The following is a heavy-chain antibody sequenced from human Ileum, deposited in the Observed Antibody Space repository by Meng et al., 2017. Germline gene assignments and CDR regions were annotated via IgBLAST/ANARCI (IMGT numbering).Heavy chain of an antibody. CDR3: ARDSPAPALVDV. Sequence: GGSLRLSCAASGFSYSSYEMNWVRQAPGKGLEWVSYISSSVSVEYYADAVKGRFTVSRDNAKNSLYLKMNSLRAEDTAVYYCARDSPAPALVDVWGQGTTVTVSS. CDR1: GFSYSSYE. J-gene: IGHJ6*02. V-gene: IGHV3-48*03. D-gene: IGHD6-13*01. CDR2: ISSSVSVE.